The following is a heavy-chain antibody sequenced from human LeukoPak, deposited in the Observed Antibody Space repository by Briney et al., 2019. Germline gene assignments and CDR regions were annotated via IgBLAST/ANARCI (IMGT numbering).Heavy chain of an antibody. CDR1: GFTFDDAA. CDR3: AKGNGDFSHFYNGMDV. CDR2: ISGDGVAT. V-gene: IGHV3-43*02. D-gene: IGHD4-17*01. Sequence: PGGSLRLSCVGSGFTFDDAAMHWVRQAPGRGLEWVSLISGDGVATYYGASLKGRFTISRDNSKNSLYLQMNSLRVEDTALYYCAKGNGDFSHFYNGMDVWGRGTTVTVSS. J-gene: IGHJ6*02.